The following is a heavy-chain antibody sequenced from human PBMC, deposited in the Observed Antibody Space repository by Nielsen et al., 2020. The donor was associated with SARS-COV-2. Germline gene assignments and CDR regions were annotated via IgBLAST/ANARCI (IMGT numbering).Heavy chain of an antibody. CDR1: GGSFSGYY. J-gene: IGHJ6*02. Sequence: SETLSLTCAVYGGSFSGYYWTWIRQHPGKGLEWIGYIYYSGSTYYNPSLKSRVTISVDTSKNQFSLKLSSVTAAGTALYYCARERVGGITIFGVVTRYGMDVWGQGTTVTVSS. CDR3: ARERVGGITIFGVVTRYGMDV. V-gene: IGHV4-31*02. D-gene: IGHD3-3*01. CDR2: IYYSGST.